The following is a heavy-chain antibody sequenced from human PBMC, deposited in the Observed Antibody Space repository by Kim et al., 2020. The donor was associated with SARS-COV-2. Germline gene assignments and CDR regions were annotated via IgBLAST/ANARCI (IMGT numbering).Heavy chain of an antibody. J-gene: IGHJ4*02. CDR3: AKLDSSGWYNDFDY. D-gene: IGHD6-19*01. Sequence: DSGKGRFTISRDNSKNTLYLQMNSLRAEDTAVYYCAKLDSSGWYNDFDYWGQGTLVTVSS. V-gene: IGHV3-23*01.